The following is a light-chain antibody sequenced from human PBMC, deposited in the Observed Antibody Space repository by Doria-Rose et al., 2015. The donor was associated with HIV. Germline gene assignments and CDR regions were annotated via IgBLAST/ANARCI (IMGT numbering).Light chain of an antibody. V-gene: IGKV3-20*01. CDR2: DGS. CDR1: QSSSSTY. CDR3: HQYGTSWM. Sequence: TQSPGTLSLSPGERATLSCRASQSSSSTYLAWYQQKPGHAPSLLIYDGSTRATGIPDRFSASGSGTDFTLTINRLEPEDFALYYCHQYGTSWMFGQGTKVEI. J-gene: IGKJ1*01.